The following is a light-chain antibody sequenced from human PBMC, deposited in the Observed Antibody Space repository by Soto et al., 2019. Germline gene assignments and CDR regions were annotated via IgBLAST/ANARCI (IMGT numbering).Light chain of an antibody. CDR1: QSISSRY. CDR2: GAS. CDR3: QARSNWRVT. J-gene: IGKJ4*01. V-gene: IGKV3D-20*02. Sequence: EIVLTQSPGTLSLSPGEKVTLSCRASQSISSRYLVWSQQKPGQAPRLLIFGASSRATGIPDRFSCSGSGTGFTLTLRSLEPEDFALYYCQARSNWRVTFGGGTKVDIK.